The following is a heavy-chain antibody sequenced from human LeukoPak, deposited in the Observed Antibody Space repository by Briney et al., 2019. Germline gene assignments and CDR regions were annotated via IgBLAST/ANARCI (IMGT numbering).Heavy chain of an antibody. D-gene: IGHD5-24*01. V-gene: IGHV1-69*05. Sequence: ASVTVSWKASGGTFSSCAISWVRQAPGQGLEWMGGIIPIFGTANYAQKFQGRVTITTDESTSTAYMELSSLRSEDTAVYYCARGPAGVATIPYYYYHYMDVWGKGTTVTVSS. J-gene: IGHJ6*03. CDR2: IIPIFGTA. CDR3: ARGPAGVATIPYYYYHYMDV. CDR1: GGTFSSCA.